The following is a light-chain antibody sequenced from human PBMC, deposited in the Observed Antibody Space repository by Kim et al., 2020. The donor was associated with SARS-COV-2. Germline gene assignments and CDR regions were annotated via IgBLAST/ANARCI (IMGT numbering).Light chain of an antibody. Sequence: VSPGESATLSCRASQNVNTYLTWYQQKPGQAPRLLMYGASIRATGIPARFSGSGSGTEFTLTISSLQSEDVALYSCQQYNAWPLTFGGGTKVDIK. CDR1: QNVNTY. J-gene: IGKJ4*01. CDR3: QQYNAWPLT. CDR2: GAS. V-gene: IGKV3-15*01.